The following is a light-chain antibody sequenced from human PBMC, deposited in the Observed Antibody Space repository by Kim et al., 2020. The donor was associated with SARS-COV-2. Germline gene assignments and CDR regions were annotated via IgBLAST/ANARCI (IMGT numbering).Light chain of an antibody. CDR1: HRICDW. CDR3: QRYNSDPWT. V-gene: IGKV1-5*03. Sequence: AAVGHSVTFTRRANHRICDWLASDQQKPGGAPKLLIQQAASLEPGVSSRFSGSGSGTEFTLTITSLRPDDFAVHYCQRYNSDPWTFGQGTKVDIK. J-gene: IGKJ1*01. CDR2: QAA.